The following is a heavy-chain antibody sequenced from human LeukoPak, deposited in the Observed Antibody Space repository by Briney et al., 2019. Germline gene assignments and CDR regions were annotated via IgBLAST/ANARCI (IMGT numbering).Heavy chain of an antibody. Sequence: PGGSLSLSCATSAFSVTSNYVSWVRQAPGKGLEWVSVFYKDGSTYHADSVKGRFTISRDNAKNTVNLHMNTLRVEDTGLYYCTRDSGGDTNGYPSRWGQGTLVTVSS. CDR2: FYKDGST. CDR3: TRDSGGDTNGYPSR. CDR1: AFSVTSNY. D-gene: IGHD2-8*01. V-gene: IGHV3-66*01. J-gene: IGHJ4*02.